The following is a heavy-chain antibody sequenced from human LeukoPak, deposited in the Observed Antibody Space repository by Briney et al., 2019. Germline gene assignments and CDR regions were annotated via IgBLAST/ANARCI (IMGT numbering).Heavy chain of an antibody. CDR2: INTDGSST. V-gene: IGHV3-74*01. D-gene: IGHD3-22*01. J-gene: IGHJ4*02. CDR3: ARSDPWDYDSSGYYPTNFDY. Sequence: GGSLRLSCAASGFTFSSYWMHWVRQAPGKGLVWVSRINTDGSSTSYADSVKGRFTISRDNAKNTLYLQMNSLRAEDTAVYYCARSDPWDYDSSGYYPTNFDYWGQGTLVTVSS. CDR1: GFTFSSYW.